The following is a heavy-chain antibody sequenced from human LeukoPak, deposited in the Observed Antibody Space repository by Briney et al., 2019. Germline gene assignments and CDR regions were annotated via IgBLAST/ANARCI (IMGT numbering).Heavy chain of an antibody. V-gene: IGHV5-51*01. Sequence: GESRMICCKGSCYSFTSYWIGWVRQMPGKGLERMGIIYPGDSDTRYSPYFQGQVTISADKSISTAYLQWSSLKASDTAMYYCARHRAVGFGELSGNLDYWGQGTLVTVSS. CDR3: ARHRAVGFGELSGNLDY. J-gene: IGHJ4*02. D-gene: IGHD3-10*01. CDR1: CYSFTSYW. CDR2: IYPGDSDT.